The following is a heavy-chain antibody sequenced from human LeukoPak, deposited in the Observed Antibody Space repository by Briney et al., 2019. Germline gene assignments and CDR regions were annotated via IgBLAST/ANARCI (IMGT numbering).Heavy chain of an antibody. CDR3: ARDLGSWYGGY. V-gene: IGHV1-46*01. CDR1: GYTFTGYY. J-gene: IGHJ4*02. CDR2: INPSGGST. D-gene: IGHD6-13*01. Sequence: GASVKVSCKASGYTFTGYYMHWVRQAPGQGLEWMGIINPSGGSTSYAQKFQGRVTMTRDTSTSTVYMELSSLRSEDTAVYYCARDLGSWYGGYWGQGTLVTVSS.